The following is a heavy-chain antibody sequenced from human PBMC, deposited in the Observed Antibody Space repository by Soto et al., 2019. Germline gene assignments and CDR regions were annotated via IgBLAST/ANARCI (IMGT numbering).Heavy chain of an antibody. CDR3: AKDSSIKIVGGMVS. Sequence: TPGKGLEWVSGISWNSGSIGYADSVKGRFTISRDTAKNSMYLQMNSRRAEDTVLYYCAKDSSIKIVGGMVSWGQGTLVSVSS. CDR2: ISWNSGSI. D-gene: IGHD1-26*01. V-gene: IGHV3-9*01. J-gene: IGHJ5*02.